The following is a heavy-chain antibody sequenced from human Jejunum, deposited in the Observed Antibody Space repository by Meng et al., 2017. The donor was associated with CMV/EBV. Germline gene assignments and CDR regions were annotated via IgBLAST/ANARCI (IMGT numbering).Heavy chain of an antibody. CDR1: GFTFSDHY. V-gene: IGHV3-72*01. J-gene: IGHJ5*02. CDR2: IRKKGNNYGT. CDR3: ARSYSGSRFDP. D-gene: IGHD1-26*01. Sequence: SGFTFSDHYMDWVRQAPGKGLEWVGRIRKKGNNYGTEYAASVKDRFSISRDDSKNSLYLQMHSLKTEDTAVYYCARSYSGSRFDPWGQGTLVTVSS.